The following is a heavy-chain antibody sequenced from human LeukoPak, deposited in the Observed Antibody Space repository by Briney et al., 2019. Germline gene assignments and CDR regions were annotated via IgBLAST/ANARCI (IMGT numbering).Heavy chain of an antibody. CDR2: IYHSGST. J-gene: IGHJ5*02. V-gene: IGHV4-34*01. CDR3: ARQVESDFWSGYYNNWFDP. Sequence: PSETLSLTCAVYGGSFSGYYWSWIRQPPGKGLEWIGSIYHSGSTYYNPSLKSRVTISVDTSKNQFSLKLSSVTAADTAVYYCARQVESDFWSGYYNNWFDPWGQGTLVTVSS. D-gene: IGHD3-3*01. CDR1: GGSFSGYY.